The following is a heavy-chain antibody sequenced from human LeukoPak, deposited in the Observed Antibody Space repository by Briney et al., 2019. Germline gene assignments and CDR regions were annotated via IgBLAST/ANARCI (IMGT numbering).Heavy chain of an antibody. CDR3: AKYYYDSSGYYSY. J-gene: IGHJ4*02. Sequence: GGSLRLSCAASGFIFSNYEMNWVRQAPGKGLEWVSYISSSGNTIYYTDPVKGRFTISRDNAKNSLYLQMNSLRAEDTAVYYCAKYYYDSSGYYSYWGQGTLVTVSS. V-gene: IGHV3-48*03. CDR1: GFIFSNYE. D-gene: IGHD3-22*01. CDR2: ISSSGNTI.